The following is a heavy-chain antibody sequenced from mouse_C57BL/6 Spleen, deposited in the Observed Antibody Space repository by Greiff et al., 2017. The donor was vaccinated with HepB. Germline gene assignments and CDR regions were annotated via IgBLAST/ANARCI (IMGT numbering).Heavy chain of an antibody. CDR3: APITTVVERGAMDY. J-gene: IGHJ4*01. V-gene: IGHV1-26*01. Sequence: EVQLQQSGPELVKPGASVKISCKASGYTFTDYYMNWVKQSHGKSLEWIGDINPNNGGTSYNQKFKGKATLTVDKSSSTAYMELRSLTSEDSAVYYCAPITTVVERGAMDYWGQGTSVTVSS. D-gene: IGHD1-1*01. CDR2: INPNNGGT. CDR1: GYTFTDYY.